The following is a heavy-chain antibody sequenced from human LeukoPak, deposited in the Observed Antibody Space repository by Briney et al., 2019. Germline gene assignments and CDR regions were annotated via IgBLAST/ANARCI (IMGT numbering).Heavy chain of an antibody. CDR1: GGSISSYY. D-gene: IGHD6-13*01. CDR3: ARHGDSWTFDY. V-gene: IGHV4-59*08. J-gene: IGHJ4*02. Sequence: LETLSLTCTVSGGSISSYYWSWIRLPPGKGLEWIGFLDYSGSPNYNPSFKSRLTVSVDTSKNQFSLKSRSVTAADTAVYYCARHGDSWTFDYWGQGTLVTVSS. CDR2: LDYSGSP.